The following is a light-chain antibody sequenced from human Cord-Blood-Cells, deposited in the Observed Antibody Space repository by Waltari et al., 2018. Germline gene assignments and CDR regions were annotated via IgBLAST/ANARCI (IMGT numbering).Light chain of an antibody. J-gene: IGLJ1*01. V-gene: IGLV2-14*01. CDR1: SSDVGGYNY. CDR3: SSYTSSSTLYV. CDR2: DVS. Sequence: QSALTQPASVSGSPGQSLTISCTGTSSDVGGYNYVSWYQQHPGKAPKLMIYDVSNRPSGVSKRFSGSKSRNTASLTISGLQAEDEADYYCSSYTSSSTLYVFGTGTKVTVL.